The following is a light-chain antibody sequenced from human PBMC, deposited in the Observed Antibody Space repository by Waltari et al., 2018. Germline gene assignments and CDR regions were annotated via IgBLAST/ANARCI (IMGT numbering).Light chain of an antibody. V-gene: IGLV2-14*01. J-gene: IGLJ1*01. CDR3: SSYTSSSTEYV. Sequence: QSALTQPASVSGSPGQSITISCTGTSSDVGGYNYVSWYQQHPGKAPKLMIYEVSNRPSGVSTRFSGSKSGNTASRTISGLQAEDEADYYCSSYTSSSTEYVFGTGTKVTVL. CDR1: SSDVGGYNY. CDR2: EVS.